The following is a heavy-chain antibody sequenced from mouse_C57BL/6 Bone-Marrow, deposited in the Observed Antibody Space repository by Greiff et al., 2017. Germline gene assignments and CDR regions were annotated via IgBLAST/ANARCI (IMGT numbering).Heavy chain of an antibody. V-gene: IGHV14-4*01. J-gene: IGHJ4*01. CDR1: GFNIKDDY. D-gene: IGHD1-1*01. CDR3: TTGLRGDY. Sequence: VHVKQSGAELVRPGASVKLSCTASGFNIKDDYMHWVKQRPEQGLEWIGWIDPENGDTEYASKFQGKATITADTSSNTAYLQLSSLTSEDTAVYYCTTGLRGDYWGQGTSVTVSS. CDR2: IDPENGDT.